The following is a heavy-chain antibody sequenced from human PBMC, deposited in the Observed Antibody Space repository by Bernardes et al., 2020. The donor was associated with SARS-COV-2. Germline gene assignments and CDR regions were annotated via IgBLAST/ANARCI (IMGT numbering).Heavy chain of an antibody. V-gene: IGHV1-8*01. J-gene: IGHJ6*02. CDR2: MTPNSGNT. D-gene: IGHD3-10*01. CDR3: AIIMVRPTNSYCYYGMDV. Sequence: ASVKVSCKASGYTCTAYDISWVRQATGHGLAGMGWMTPNSGNTGYAQMFQGRVTMTRDTSISTAYMELSSLTSDDPTVDFCAIIMVRPTNSYCYYGMDVWGQGTTVTVCS. CDR1: GYTCTAYD.